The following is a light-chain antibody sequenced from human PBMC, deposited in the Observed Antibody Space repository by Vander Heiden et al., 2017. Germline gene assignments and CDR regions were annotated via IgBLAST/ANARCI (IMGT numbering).Light chain of an antibody. V-gene: IGLV2-14*01. CDR1: SSDVGGYNY. CDR3: SSYTSSSTLRV. CDR2: EVS. J-gene: IGLJ2*01. Sequence: QSALTQPASVSGSPGQSITISRTGTSSDVGGYNYVSWYQQHPGKAPKLMIYEVSNRPSGVSNRFSGSKSGNTASLTISGLQAEDEADYYCSSYTSSSTLRVFGGGTKLTVL.